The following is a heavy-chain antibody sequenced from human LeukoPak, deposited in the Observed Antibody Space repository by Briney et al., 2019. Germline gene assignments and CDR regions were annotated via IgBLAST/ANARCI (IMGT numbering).Heavy chain of an antibody. D-gene: IGHD5-18*01. J-gene: IGHJ4*02. CDR1: GGSFSGYY. V-gene: IGHV4-34*01. CDR2: IYHSGST. CDR3: ARVSVYGYLSY. Sequence: SETLSLTCAVYGGSFSGYYWSWIRQPPGKGLEWIGEIYHSGSTNYNPSLKSRVTISVDKSKNQFSLKLSSVTAADTAVYYCARVSVYGYLSYWGQGTLVTVSS.